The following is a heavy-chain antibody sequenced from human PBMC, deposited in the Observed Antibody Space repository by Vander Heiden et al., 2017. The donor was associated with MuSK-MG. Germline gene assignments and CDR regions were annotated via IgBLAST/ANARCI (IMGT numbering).Heavy chain of an antibody. D-gene: IGHD6-19*01. CDR2: INPNSGGT. J-gene: IGHJ4*02. Sequence: QVQLVQSGAEVKKPGAPVKVSCKASGYPFTGYYMHWVRQAPGQGLEWMGWINPNSGGTNYAQKVQGRVTMTRDTSISTAYMELSRLRSDDTAVYYCASPTWGSGWYTFGYWGQGTLVTVSS. CDR3: ASPTWGSGWYTFGY. V-gene: IGHV1-2*02. CDR1: GYPFTGYY.